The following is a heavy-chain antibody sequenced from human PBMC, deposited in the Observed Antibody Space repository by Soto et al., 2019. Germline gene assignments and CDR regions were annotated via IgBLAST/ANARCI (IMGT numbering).Heavy chain of an antibody. V-gene: IGHV3-30*18. J-gene: IGHJ6*03. CDR3: AKDLSSGNYYYYHMDV. CDR2: ISHDGGIE. Sequence: QVQLVESGGGVVQPGRSQRLSCAASRFSFSSYGMHWVRQAPGKGLEWVTVISHDGGIEYYADSVKGRFTISRDNSKNTLYLQMNSLRAEDTAVYYCAKDLSSGNYYYYHMDVWGKGTTVTVSS. CDR1: RFSFSSYG. D-gene: IGHD3-16*02.